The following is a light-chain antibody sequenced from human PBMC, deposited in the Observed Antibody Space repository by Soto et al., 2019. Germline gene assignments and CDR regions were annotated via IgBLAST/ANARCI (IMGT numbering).Light chain of an antibody. J-gene: IGKJ1*01. CDR2: ATS. Sequence: MTQSPSSLSASVGDRVTITCRASQSISSYLNWYQQKPGQAPSLLIYATSSRATGIPDRFSGSGSGTEFTLTISSLQSEDFAEYHCQQYNNWPQTFGQGTKVDIK. CDR1: QSISSY. V-gene: IGKV3D-15*01. CDR3: QQYNNWPQT.